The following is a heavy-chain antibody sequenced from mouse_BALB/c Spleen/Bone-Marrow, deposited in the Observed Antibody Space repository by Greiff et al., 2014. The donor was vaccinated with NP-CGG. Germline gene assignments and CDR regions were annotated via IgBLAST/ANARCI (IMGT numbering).Heavy chain of an antibody. J-gene: IGHJ4*01. V-gene: IGHV1-87*01. CDR3: ARGDYGSSYEGAMDY. Sequence: QVQLQQPGAELARPGASVKLSCKASGYTFTSYWMQWVKQRPGQGLEWIGAIYPGDGDTRYTQKFKGKATLTANKSSSTAYMQLSSLASEDSAVYYCARGDYGSSYEGAMDYWGQGTSVTVSS. CDR1: GYTFTSYW. D-gene: IGHD1-1*01. CDR2: IYPGDGDT.